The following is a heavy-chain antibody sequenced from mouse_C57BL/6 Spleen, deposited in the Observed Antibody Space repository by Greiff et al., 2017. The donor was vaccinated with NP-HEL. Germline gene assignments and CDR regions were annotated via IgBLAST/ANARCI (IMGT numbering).Heavy chain of an antibody. D-gene: IGHD1-1*01. CDR2: IHPNSGST. V-gene: IGHV1-64*01. CDR1: GYTFTSYW. Sequence: VQLQQPGAELVKPGASVKLSCKASGYTFTSYWMHWVKQRPGQGLEWIGMIHPNSGSTNYNEKFKSKATLTVDKSSSTAYMQLSSLTSEDSAVYYWARPYGSSYCFDYWGQGTTLTVSS. J-gene: IGHJ2*01. CDR3: ARPYGSSYCFDY.